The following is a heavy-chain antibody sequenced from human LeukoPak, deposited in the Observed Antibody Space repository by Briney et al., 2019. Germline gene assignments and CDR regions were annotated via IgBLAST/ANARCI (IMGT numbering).Heavy chain of an antibody. CDR3: ARDNGYCSSTSCYSWFDP. Sequence: PGGSLRLSCAASGFTFSSYWMSWGRQAPGKGLEWVANIKQDGSEKYYVDSVKGRFTISRDKAKNSLYLQMNSLRAEDTAVYYCARDNGYCSSTSCYSWFDPWGQGTLVTVSS. V-gene: IGHV3-7*01. J-gene: IGHJ5*02. D-gene: IGHD2-2*03. CDR2: IKQDGSEK. CDR1: GFTFSSYW.